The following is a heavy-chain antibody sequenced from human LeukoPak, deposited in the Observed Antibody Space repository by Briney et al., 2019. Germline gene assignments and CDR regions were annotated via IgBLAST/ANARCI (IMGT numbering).Heavy chain of an antibody. V-gene: IGHV3-74*01. Sequence: PGGSLRLSCAASGFTFSSYWMHWVRQAPGKGLVWVSRINSDGSSTSYADSVKGRFTISRDNAKNTLYLQMNSLRAEDTAVYYCAKGRGTDYFDYWGQGTLVTVSS. D-gene: IGHD1-1*01. CDR1: GFTFSSYW. J-gene: IGHJ4*02. CDR3: AKGRGTDYFDY. CDR2: INSDGSST.